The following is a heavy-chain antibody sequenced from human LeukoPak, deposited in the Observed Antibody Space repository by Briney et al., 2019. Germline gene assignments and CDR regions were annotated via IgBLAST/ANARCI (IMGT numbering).Heavy chain of an antibody. V-gene: IGHV3-23*01. J-gene: IGHJ4*02. CDR2: ITSSGDGT. CDR3: AKDRPNYYGSNGHYYRRDGDY. Sequence: SGGSLRLSCAASGFTSSSYAMSWVRQAPGKGLQWVSSITSSGDGTYYADSVKGRFTISRDNSENMLYLQMNSLRDEDTAVYFCAKDRPNYYGSNGHYYRRDGDYWGQGTLVTVSS. D-gene: IGHD3-22*01. CDR1: GFTSSSYA.